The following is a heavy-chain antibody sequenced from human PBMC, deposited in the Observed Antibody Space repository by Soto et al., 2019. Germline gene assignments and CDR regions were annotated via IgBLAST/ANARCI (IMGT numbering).Heavy chain of an antibody. V-gene: IGHV4-39*07. CDR1: GGSISSSRYY. Sequence: SETLSLTCTVSGGSISSSRYYWAWIRQPPGKGLEWIGYIYHSGSPYYNPSLKSRVTISVDSSKNQFSLMLSSVTAADTAVYYCARVGGFGATTIDYWGQGTLVTVSS. CDR2: IYHSGSP. J-gene: IGHJ4*02. CDR3: ARVGGFGATTIDY. D-gene: IGHD3-10*01.